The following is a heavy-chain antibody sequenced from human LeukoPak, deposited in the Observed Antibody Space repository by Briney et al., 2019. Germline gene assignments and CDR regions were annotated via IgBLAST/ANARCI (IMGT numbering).Heavy chain of an antibody. D-gene: IGHD5-18*01. CDR2: ISYDGSNK. J-gene: IGHJ4*02. Sequence: GRSLRLSCAASGFTFSSYGMHWVRQAPGKGLEWVAVISYDGSNKYYADSVKGRFTISRDNSKNTLYLQMNSLRAEDTAVYYCAKDYRRLIQLWLPDYWGQGTLVTVSS. CDR1: GFTFSSYG. CDR3: AKDYRRLIQLWLPDY. V-gene: IGHV3-30*18.